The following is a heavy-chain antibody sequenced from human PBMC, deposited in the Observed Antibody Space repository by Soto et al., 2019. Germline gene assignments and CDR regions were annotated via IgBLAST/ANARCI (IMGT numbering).Heavy chain of an antibody. CDR3: AKDTPYYYDSSGYYYVTYYYGMDV. V-gene: IGHV3-23*01. J-gene: IGHJ6*02. Sequence: GGLMRLSKAAFEFNCVNLGVRWILKNKRKGLEWVSAISGSGGSTYYADSVKGRFTISRDNSKNTLYLQMNSLRAEDTAVYYCAKDTPYYYDSSGYYYVTYYYGMDVWGQGTTVTGFS. D-gene: IGHD3-22*01. CDR1: EFNCVNLG. CDR2: ISGSGGST.